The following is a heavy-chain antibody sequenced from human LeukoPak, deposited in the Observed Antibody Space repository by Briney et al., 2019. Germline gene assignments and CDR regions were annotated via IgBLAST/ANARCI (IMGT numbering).Heavy chain of an antibody. J-gene: IGHJ5*01. CDR3: ARGPGYCSGGSCYSWFDS. Sequence: GGSLRLSCAASGFAFSSYEINWVRQAPGKGLKWVSFINTRGDTVEYADSVKGRFTISRDNAKNSVYLQLNNLRADDTAIYYCARGPGYCSGGSCYSWFDSWGQGTLATVSS. CDR2: INTRGDTV. D-gene: IGHD2-15*01. CDR1: GFAFSSYE. V-gene: IGHV3-48*03.